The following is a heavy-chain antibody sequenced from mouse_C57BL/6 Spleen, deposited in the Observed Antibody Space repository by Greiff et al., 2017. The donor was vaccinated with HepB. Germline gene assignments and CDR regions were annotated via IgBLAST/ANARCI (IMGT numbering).Heavy chain of an antibody. Sequence: QLQQSGAELMKPGASVKLSCKATGYTFTGYWIEWVKQRPGHGLEWIGEILPGSGSTNYNEKFKGKATFTADTSSNTAYMQLSSLTTEDSAIYYCARRGFYYYGSSPPSYWYFDVWGTGTTVTVSS. D-gene: IGHD1-1*01. V-gene: IGHV1-9*01. CDR1: GYTFTGYW. CDR2: ILPGSGST. J-gene: IGHJ1*03. CDR3: ARRGFYYYGSSPPSYWYFDV.